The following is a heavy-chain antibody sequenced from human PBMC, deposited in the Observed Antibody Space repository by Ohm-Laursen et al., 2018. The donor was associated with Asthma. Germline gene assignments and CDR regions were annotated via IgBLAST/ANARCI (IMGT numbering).Heavy chain of an antibody. V-gene: IGHV1-2*06. D-gene: IGHD5-18*01. Sequence: ASVKVSCKASGYTFTSYYMHWVRQAPGQGLEWMGRINPNSGGTNYAQKFQGRVTITADESTSTAYMELSSLRSEDTAVYYCARGGGRPDTAMAPTLGIPRPGKYYYYGMDVWGQGTTVTVSS. CDR1: GYTFTSYY. CDR2: INPNSGGT. CDR3: ARGGGRPDTAMAPTLGIPRPGKYYYYGMDV. J-gene: IGHJ6*02.